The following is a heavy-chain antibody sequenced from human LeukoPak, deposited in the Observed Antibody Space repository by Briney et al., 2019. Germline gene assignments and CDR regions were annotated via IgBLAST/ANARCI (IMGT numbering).Heavy chain of an antibody. CDR1: GYSFPNYN. V-gene: IGHV1-46*03. CDR2: INPSAGST. J-gene: IGHJ4*02. D-gene: IGHD2-21*01. Sequence: EASVKVSCKASGYSFPNYNMHWVRQAPGQGLEWMGIINPSAGSTSFAQQFQGRVTMTRDTSTSTVYMELSSLRSDDTAVYFCAREGSTYSVDYWGQGTLVTVSS. CDR3: AREGSTYSVDY.